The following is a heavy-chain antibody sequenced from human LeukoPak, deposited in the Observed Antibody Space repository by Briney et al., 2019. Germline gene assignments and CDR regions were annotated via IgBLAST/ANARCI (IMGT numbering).Heavy chain of an antibody. J-gene: IGHJ4*02. CDR2: IGTAGDT. CDR3: ARGGVWGSYLPLDY. Sequence: GGSLRLSCAASGFTFSSYDMHWVRQATGKGLEWVSAIGTAGDTYYPGSVKGRFTISREKAKISLYLQMNSLRAGDTAVYYCARGGVWGSYLPLDYWGQGTLVTVSS. D-gene: IGHD3-16*02. V-gene: IGHV3-13*01. CDR1: GFTFSSYD.